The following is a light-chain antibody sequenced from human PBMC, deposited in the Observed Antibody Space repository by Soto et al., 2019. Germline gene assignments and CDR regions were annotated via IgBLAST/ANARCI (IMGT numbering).Light chain of an antibody. CDR2: AAS. V-gene: IGKV1-6*01. CDR3: LQDYNYPWT. J-gene: IGKJ1*01. CDR1: QGIRND. Sequence: AIQMTQSPSSLSASVGDRVTITCRASQGIRNDLGWYQQEPGKAPKLLIYAASTLQSGVPSRFSGSGSGTGFTLTISSLQPEDCATYYCLQDYNYPWTFGQGTKVDIK.